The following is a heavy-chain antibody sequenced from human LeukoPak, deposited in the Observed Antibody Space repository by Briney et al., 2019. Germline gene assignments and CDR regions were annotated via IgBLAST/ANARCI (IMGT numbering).Heavy chain of an antibody. J-gene: IGHJ4*02. V-gene: IGHV3-30-3*01. CDR3: TRSLDY. Sequence: GGSLRLSCAASGFTFSSYAMHWVRQAPGKGLEWVAVISYDGSNKYYADSVKGRFTISRDNAKNSLYLQMNSLRAEDTAVYYCTRSLDYWGQGTLVTVSS. CDR1: GFTFSSYA. CDR2: ISYDGSNK.